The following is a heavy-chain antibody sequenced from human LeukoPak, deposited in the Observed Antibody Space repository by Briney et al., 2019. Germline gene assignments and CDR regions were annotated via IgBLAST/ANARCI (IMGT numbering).Heavy chain of an antibody. CDR2: IYHSGST. Sequence: PTQTLSLTCAVSGVSISSGGYSWSWIRQPPGKGLGWIGYIYHSGSTYYNPSLKSRVTISVDRSKNQFSLKLSSVTAADTAVYYCARMLGDYVGPGVSFDIWGQGTMVTVSS. J-gene: IGHJ3*02. CDR1: GVSISSGGYS. CDR3: ARMLGDYVGPGVSFDI. D-gene: IGHD4-17*01. V-gene: IGHV4-30-2*01.